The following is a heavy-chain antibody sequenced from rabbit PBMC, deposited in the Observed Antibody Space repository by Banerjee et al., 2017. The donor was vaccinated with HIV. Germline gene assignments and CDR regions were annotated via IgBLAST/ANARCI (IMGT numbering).Heavy chain of an antibody. D-gene: IGHD2-1*01. CDR3: ARGSYYDDYGNFNL. Sequence: QEQLEESGGDLVKPEGSLTLTCTASGFTISSSYWICWVRQAPGKGLEWVACIDTGSSGSTYYASWAKGRFTISKTSSTTVTLQMTSLTVADTATYFCARGSYYDDYGNFNLWGPGTLVTVS. CDR2: IDTGSSGST. J-gene: IGHJ4*01. CDR1: GFTISSSYW. V-gene: IGHV1S45*01.